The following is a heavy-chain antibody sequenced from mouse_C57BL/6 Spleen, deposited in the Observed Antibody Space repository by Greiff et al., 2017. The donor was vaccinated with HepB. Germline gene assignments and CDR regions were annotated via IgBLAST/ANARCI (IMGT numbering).Heavy chain of an antibody. Sequence: EVNVVESGGGLVKPGGSLKLSCAASGFTFSSYTMSWVRQTPEKRLEWVATISGGGGNTYYPDSVKGRFTISRDNAKNTLYLQMSSLRSEDTALYYCARLYDPYYFDYWGQGTTLTVSS. CDR1: GFTFSSYT. D-gene: IGHD2-12*01. J-gene: IGHJ2*01. CDR3: ARLYDPYYFDY. CDR2: ISGGGGNT. V-gene: IGHV5-9*01.